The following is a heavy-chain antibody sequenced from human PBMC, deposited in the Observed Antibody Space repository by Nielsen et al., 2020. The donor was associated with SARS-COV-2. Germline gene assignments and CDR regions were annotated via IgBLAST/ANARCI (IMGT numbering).Heavy chain of an antibody. D-gene: IGHD3-9*01. V-gene: IGHV1-58*01. J-gene: IGHJ5*02. CDR1: GFTFTSSA. CDR2: IVVGSGNT. CDR3: AAEFPVLRYSRTEFDP. Sequence: SVKVSCKASGFTFTSSAVQWVRQARGQRLEWIGWIVVGSGNTNYAQKFQERVTITRDMSTSTAYMELNSLRSDDTAVYYCAAEFPVLRYSRTEFDPWGQGTLVTVSS.